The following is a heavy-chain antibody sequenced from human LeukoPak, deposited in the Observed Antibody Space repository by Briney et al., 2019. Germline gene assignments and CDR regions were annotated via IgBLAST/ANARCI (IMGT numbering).Heavy chain of an antibody. CDR2: IKQDGSER. V-gene: IGHV3-7*01. D-gene: IGHD6-19*01. CDR1: GFTFSSYW. Sequence: GGSLRLSCAASGFTFSSYWMSWVRQAPGRGREWVANIKQDGSERYYVDSVKGRFTISRDNAKNSLYLQMNSLRAEDTAVYYCARDIAVAGNWFDPWGQGTLVTVSS. CDR3: ARDIAVAGNWFDP. J-gene: IGHJ5*02.